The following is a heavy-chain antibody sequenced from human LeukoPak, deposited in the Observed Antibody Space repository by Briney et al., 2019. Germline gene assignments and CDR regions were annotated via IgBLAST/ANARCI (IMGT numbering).Heavy chain of an antibody. J-gene: IGHJ4*02. Sequence: GGSLRLSCAASGFTFSAYDIHWVRQASGKCLEWVSGITNVGDTHYPDSVKGRFTISRENAKNSLYLQLNNLRAADTAVYYCARVLRDSGGWYHFDYWGPGTLVTVSS. CDR2: ITNVGDT. V-gene: IGHV3-13*01. CDR1: GFTFSAYD. D-gene: IGHD6-19*01. CDR3: ARVLRDSGGWYHFDY.